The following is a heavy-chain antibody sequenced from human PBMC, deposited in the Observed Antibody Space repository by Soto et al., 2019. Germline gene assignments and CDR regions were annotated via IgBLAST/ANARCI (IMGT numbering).Heavy chain of an antibody. CDR3: ARDQEDSYGYYYYYGMDV. V-gene: IGHV1-18*04. Sequence: QVQLVQSGAEVKKPGASVKVSCTASGYTFTSYGITWVRQAPGQGLERMGWISAYNGNTNYAQKLQGRVTMTTNPATSTAYMELRSLRADDTAVYYCARDQEDSYGYYYYYGMDVWGQGTTVTVSS. CDR2: ISAYNGNT. J-gene: IGHJ6*02. CDR1: GYTFTSYG. D-gene: IGHD5-18*01.